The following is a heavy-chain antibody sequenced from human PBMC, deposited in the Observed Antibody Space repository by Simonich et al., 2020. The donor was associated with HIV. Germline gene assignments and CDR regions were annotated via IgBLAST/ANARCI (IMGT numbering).Heavy chain of an antibody. CDR1: GGSFRDFY. Sequence: QVQLQQWGAGLLKPSETLSLTCIVYGGSFRDFYWSWIRQPPGKGMEWIGDINHGGSTTNNPTLKSRVTISEDSSKNQFSQNLSSVTAADTAVYYCARYTPAYSRGHWYFDLWGRGTLVTVSS. CDR2: INHGGST. D-gene: IGHD6-19*01. V-gene: IGHV4-34*01. CDR3: ARYTPAYSRGHWYFDL. J-gene: IGHJ2*01.